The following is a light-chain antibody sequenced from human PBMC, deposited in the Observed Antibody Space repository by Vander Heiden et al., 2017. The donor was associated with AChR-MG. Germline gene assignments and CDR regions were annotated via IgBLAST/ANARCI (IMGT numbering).Light chain of an antibody. V-gene: IGKV3-20*01. Sequence: EIVLTQSPGPLSLSPGERATLSCRASQRVSSSYLAWYQQKPGQAPRLLIYGASTRATGVPDRFSGSGSGTDFTLTISKLEPEDFAVYYCQQDDNSPYTFGQGTKLEIK. CDR1: QRVSSSY. CDR2: GAS. J-gene: IGKJ2*01. CDR3: QQDDNSPYT.